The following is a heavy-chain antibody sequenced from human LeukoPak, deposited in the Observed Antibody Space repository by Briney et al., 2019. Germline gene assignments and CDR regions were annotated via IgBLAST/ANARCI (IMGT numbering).Heavy chain of an antibody. J-gene: IGHJ6*04. CDR1: GGSFSGYY. Sequence: SETLSLTCAVYGGSFSGYYWSWIRQPPGKGLEWGGEINHSGSTNYNPSLKSRVTISVDTSKNQFSLKLSSVTAADTAVYYCARGRDYDILTGRHYYGMDVWGKGTTVTVSS. V-gene: IGHV4-34*01. CDR3: ARGRDYDILTGRHYYGMDV. CDR2: INHSGST. D-gene: IGHD3-9*01.